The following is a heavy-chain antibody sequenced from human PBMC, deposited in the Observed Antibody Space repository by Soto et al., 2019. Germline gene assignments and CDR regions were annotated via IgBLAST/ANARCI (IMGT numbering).Heavy chain of an antibody. CDR3: AKENYRLPGSSMDV. Sequence: QVQLVESGGGVVQPGRSLRLSCAASGFTFSSHGMHWVRQAPGQGLEWVAGISYDGSNKNYADSVKGRFMISRDNSKNTLYLQMNSLRAEDTAVFYCAKENYRLPGSSMDVWGQGTTVTVSS. D-gene: IGHD2-21*02. CDR2: ISYDGSNK. V-gene: IGHV3-30*18. CDR1: GFTFSSHG. J-gene: IGHJ6*02.